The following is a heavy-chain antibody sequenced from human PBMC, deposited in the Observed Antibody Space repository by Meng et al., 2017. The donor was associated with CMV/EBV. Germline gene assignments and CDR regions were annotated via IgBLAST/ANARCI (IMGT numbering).Heavy chain of an antibody. J-gene: IGHJ4*02. CDR2: INSDANIT. Sequence: GGSLRPSCAASGFTFSSYWMHWVRQAPGKGLVWVSRINSDANITSYADSVKGRFTISRENAKNTLYLQMNSLRAEDTAVYYCAREFTGTPWAIDDWGQGTLVTVSS. V-gene: IGHV3-74*01. D-gene: IGHD1/OR15-1a*01. CDR1: GFTFSSYW. CDR3: AREFTGTPWAIDD.